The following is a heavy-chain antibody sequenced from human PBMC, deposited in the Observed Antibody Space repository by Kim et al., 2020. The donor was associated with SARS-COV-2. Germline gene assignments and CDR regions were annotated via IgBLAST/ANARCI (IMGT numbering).Heavy chain of an antibody. V-gene: IGHV3-23*01. J-gene: IGHJ4*02. Sequence: YAGSVKGRFTNSRTNSKNTLKLEMNSLRADNRDVYYCAKSSQTNDDWFDYWGQGTLVTVSS. CDR3: AKSSQTNDDWFDY. D-gene: IGHD3-9*01.